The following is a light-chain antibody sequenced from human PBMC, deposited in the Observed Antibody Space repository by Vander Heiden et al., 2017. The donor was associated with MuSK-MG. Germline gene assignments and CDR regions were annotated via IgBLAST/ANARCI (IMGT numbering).Light chain of an antibody. V-gene: IGKV3-20*01. CDR1: QSVYNHF. J-gene: IGKJ1*01. CDR2: GAS. Sequence: IVLTQSPGALSLSPGESATLSCRASQSVYNHFLAWYQQRPGQPPRLVIQGASSRATGIPDRFSGSVSGTDFTLTISRLEPEDFAVYYCQHYGSSAWTFGQGTRVDI. CDR3: QHYGSSAWT.